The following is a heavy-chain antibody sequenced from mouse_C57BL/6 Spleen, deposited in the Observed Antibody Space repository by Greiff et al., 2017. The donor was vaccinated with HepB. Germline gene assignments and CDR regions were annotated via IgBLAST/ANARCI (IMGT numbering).Heavy chain of an antibody. CDR1: GYTFTSYW. J-gene: IGHJ3*01. V-gene: IGHV1-50*01. D-gene: IGHD1-1*01. Sequence: VQLQQSGAELVKPGASVKLSCKASGYTFTSYWMQWVKQRPGQGLEWIGEIDPSDRYTNYNQKFKGKATLTVDTSSSTAYMQLSSLTSEDSAVYYCARGNGLSSWGQGTLVTVSA. CDR3: ARGNGLSS. CDR2: IDPSDRYT.